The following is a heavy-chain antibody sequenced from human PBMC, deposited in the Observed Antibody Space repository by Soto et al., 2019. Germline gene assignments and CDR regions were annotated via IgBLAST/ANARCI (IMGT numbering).Heavy chain of an antibody. J-gene: IGHJ6*02. V-gene: IGHV1-18*01. Sequence: QVQLVQSGAEVKKPGASVKVSCKASGYTFSTYGISWVRQAPGQGLEWMGWINGYNGNTNYAPKLQGRITMTTDTSTTTAYMELRSLRSDDTAVYYGARMGDVPYYCYGMDVWGQGTTVTVSS. CDR2: INGYNGNT. D-gene: IGHD3-16*01. CDR3: ARMGDVPYYCYGMDV. CDR1: GYTFSTYG.